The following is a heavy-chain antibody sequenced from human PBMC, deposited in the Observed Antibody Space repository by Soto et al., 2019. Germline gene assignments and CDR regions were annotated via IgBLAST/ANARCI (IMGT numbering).Heavy chain of an antibody. CDR1: GFTFSSYG. CDR2: IWYDGSNK. D-gene: IGHD4-17*01. CDR3: ARDTDYGDYADY. V-gene: IGHV3-33*01. J-gene: IGHJ4*02. Sequence: PGGSLRLSCAASGFTFSSYGMHWVRQAPGKGLEWVAVIWYDGSNKYYADSVKGRFTISRDNSKNTLYLQMTSLRAEDTAVYYCARDTDYGDYADYWGQGTLVTVSS.